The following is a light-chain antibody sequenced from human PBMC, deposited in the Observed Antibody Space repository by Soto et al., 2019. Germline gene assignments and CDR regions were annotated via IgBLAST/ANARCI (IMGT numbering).Light chain of an antibody. J-gene: IGKJ5*01. V-gene: IGKV1-33*01. CDR3: QQYDNLSIT. CDR1: QDISNY. CDR2: DAS. Sequence: DIQMTQSPSSLSASVGDRVTMTCQASQDISNYLNWYQQKPGKAPKLLIYDASNLETGAPSRFSGGGSGTDFTFTISSLQPEDIGIYYCQQYDNLSITFGQGTRLEIK.